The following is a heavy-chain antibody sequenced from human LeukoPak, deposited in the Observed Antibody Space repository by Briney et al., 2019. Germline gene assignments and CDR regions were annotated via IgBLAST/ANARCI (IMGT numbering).Heavy chain of an antibody. CDR3: ARDQIAARRGDI. CDR1: GFTFSSYS. J-gene: IGHJ3*02. Sequence: GGSLRLSCAASGFTFSSYSTNWVRQAPGKGLEWVSSISSSSSYIYYADSVKGRFTISRDNAKNSLYLQMNSLRAEDTAVYYCARDQIAARRGDIWGQGTMVTISS. V-gene: IGHV3-21*01. D-gene: IGHD6-6*01. CDR2: ISSSSSYI.